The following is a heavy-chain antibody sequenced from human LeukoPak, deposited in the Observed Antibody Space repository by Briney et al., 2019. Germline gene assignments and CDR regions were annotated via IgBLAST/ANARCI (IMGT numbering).Heavy chain of an antibody. Sequence: ASVKVSCKASGYTFTSYYMHWVRQAPGQGLEWMGIINPSGGSTSYAQKFQGRVTMTRDTSTSTVYMELSSLRAEDTAVYYCARDRGYSSGWYGNYYYGMDVWGQGTTVTVSS. J-gene: IGHJ6*02. CDR3: ARDRGYSSGWYGNYYYGMDV. V-gene: IGHV1-46*01. D-gene: IGHD6-19*01. CDR2: INPSGGST. CDR1: GYTFTSYY.